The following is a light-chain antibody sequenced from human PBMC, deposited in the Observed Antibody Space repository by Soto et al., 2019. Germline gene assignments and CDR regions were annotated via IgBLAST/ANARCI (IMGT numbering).Light chain of an antibody. Sequence: EIVMTQSPATLSVSPGERATLSCRASQSVSSNLAWYQQIPGQAPRLLIYGASTRATGIPVRFSGGGSGTEFPLTISSLPSEDFAIYYCQQYSSWPPMYTFGQGTKLEIK. CDR3: QQYSSWPPMYT. V-gene: IGKV3-15*01. CDR1: QSVSSN. J-gene: IGKJ2*01. CDR2: GAS.